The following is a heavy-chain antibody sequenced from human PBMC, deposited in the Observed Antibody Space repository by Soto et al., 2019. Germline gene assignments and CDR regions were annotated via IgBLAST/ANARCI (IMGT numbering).Heavy chain of an antibody. CDR1: GFTFSSYG. J-gene: IGHJ6*02. CDR3: AKDEVSGYSSGWYVLTGLYDNYGMDV. CDR2: ISYDGSNK. D-gene: IGHD6-19*01. Sequence: QVQLVESGGGVVQPGRSLRLSCAASGFTFSSYGMHWVRQAPGKGLEWVAVISYDGSNKYYADSVKGRFTISRDNSKNTLYLQMNSLRAEDTAVYYCAKDEVSGYSSGWYVLTGLYDNYGMDVWGQGTTVTVSS. V-gene: IGHV3-30*18.